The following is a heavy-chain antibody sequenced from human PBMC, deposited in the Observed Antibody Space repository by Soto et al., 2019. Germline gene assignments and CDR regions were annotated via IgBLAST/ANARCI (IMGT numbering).Heavy chain of an antibody. V-gene: IGHV1-18*04. CDR3: ARATGYWSSSSCLYYYYGMDV. Sequence: ASVKVSCKASGYTFTSYGISWVRQAPGQGLEWMGWISAYNGNTNYAQKLQGRVTMTTDTSTSTAYMELRSLRSDDTAVYYCARATGYWSSSSCLYYYYGMDVWGQGTTVTVSS. CDR1: GYTFTSYG. J-gene: IGHJ6*02. D-gene: IGHD2-2*01. CDR2: ISAYNGNT.